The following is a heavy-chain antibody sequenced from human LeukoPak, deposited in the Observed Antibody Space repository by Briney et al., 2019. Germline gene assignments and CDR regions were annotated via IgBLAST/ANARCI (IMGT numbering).Heavy chain of an antibody. CDR1: GFTFSNYW. Sequence: GGSLRLSCAASGFTFSNYWMNWVRQAPGKGLEWVANIKQDGSEKYYVDSVKGRFTISRDNAKNSLYLQMNSLRAEDTAVYYYARDSAPGYSGYDGDWFDPWGQGTLVTVSS. CDR3: ARDSAPGYSGYDGDWFDP. V-gene: IGHV3-7*01. CDR2: IKQDGSEK. J-gene: IGHJ5*02. D-gene: IGHD5-12*01.